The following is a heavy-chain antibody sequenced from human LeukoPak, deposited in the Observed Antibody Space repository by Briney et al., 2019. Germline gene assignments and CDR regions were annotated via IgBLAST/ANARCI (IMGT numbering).Heavy chain of an antibody. Sequence: XASGFTFRXXXXXWVRXAPGXXXXXXXXXSYAGRKNQYGDSVQGPFTISRDNSTNTLYLQMNSLRAEDTALYYCAKTLVPSGIYHEDFFDYWGQGTLVTVSS. CDR2: XSYAGRKN. CDR3: AKTLVPSGIYHEDFFDY. J-gene: IGHJ4*02. D-gene: IGHD1-26*01. V-gene: IGHV3-30*18. CDR1: GFTFRXXX.